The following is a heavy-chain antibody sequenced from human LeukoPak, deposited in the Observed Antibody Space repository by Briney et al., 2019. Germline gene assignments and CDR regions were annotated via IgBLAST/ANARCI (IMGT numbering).Heavy chain of an antibody. CDR2: IYPGDFDT. V-gene: IGHV5-51*01. J-gene: IGHJ3*02. Sequence: GESLKISCKGSGYSFPSYWIGWVRQMPGKGLEWMGIIYPGDFDTRYSPSFQGQVTISADKSISTAYLQWSSLKASDTAMYYCARHGRITWSHDAFDIWGQGTMVAVSS. CDR1: GYSFPSYW. CDR3: ARHGRITWSHDAFDI. D-gene: IGHD6-13*01.